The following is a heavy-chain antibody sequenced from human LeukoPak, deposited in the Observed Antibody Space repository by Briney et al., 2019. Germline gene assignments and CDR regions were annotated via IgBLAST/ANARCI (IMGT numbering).Heavy chain of an antibody. CDR2: ISSDGSNE. D-gene: IGHD3-16*01. Sequence: GGSLRLSCAASGFTFSSYVMHWVRQAPGKGLEWVAVISSDGSNEYYADSVKGRFTISRDNSEDTLYLQMNSLRAEDTAIYYCVKDSSETRGYYEYFDCWGQGTLVSVSS. J-gene: IGHJ4*02. CDR1: GFTFSSYV. V-gene: IGHV3-30-3*01. CDR3: VKDSSETRGYYEYFDC.